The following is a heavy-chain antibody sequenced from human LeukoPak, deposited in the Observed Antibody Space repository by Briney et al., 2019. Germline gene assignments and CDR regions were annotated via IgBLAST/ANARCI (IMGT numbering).Heavy chain of an antibody. Sequence: GGSLRLSCAASGFTFNMYWMTWVRQAPGRGLESVAYINKDGSDRYYVDSVKGRFTVSRDNAKNSLYLQMNSLRAEDTAVYYCARDAGYGGNSDYWGQGTLVTVSS. CDR3: ARDAGYGGNSDY. CDR2: INKDGSDR. J-gene: IGHJ4*02. D-gene: IGHD4-23*01. CDR1: GFTFNMYW. V-gene: IGHV3-7*01.